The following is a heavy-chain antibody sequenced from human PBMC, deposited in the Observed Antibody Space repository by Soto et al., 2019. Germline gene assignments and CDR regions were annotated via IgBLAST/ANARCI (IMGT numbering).Heavy chain of an antibody. D-gene: IGHD3-10*01. J-gene: IGHJ4*01. V-gene: IGHV4-31*03. Sequence: SETLSLTCTVSGGSISSGGYYLSWIRQHPGKGLEWIGYIYYSGSTYYNPSLKSRVTISVDTSKNQFSLKLSSVTAADTAVYYCARDGKYGSESDYVPGLPQYYFDYWGHGTLVTVSS. CDR1: GGSISSGGYY. CDR3: ARDGKYGSESDYVPGLPQYYFDY. CDR2: IYYSGST.